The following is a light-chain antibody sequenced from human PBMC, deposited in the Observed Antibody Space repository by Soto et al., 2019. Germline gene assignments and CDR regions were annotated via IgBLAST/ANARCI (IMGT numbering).Light chain of an antibody. Sequence: PGERATLSCRASQSVSSYLAWYQQKPGQAPRLLIYDASNRATGIPARFSGSGSGTDFTLTISSLEPEDFAVYYCQQRGNWPAITFGQGTRLEIK. CDR3: QQRGNWPAIT. V-gene: IGKV3-11*01. CDR1: QSVSSY. J-gene: IGKJ5*01. CDR2: DAS.